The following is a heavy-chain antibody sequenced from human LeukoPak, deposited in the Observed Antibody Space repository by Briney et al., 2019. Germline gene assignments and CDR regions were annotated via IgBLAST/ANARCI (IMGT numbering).Heavy chain of an antibody. CDR3: ARGFRNGPFDC. D-gene: IGHD2-8*01. J-gene: IGHJ4*02. CDR1: GFTFDDYA. Sequence: GRSLRLSCAASGFTFDDYAMHWVRQAPGKGLEWVSGISWHSGSIGYADSVKGRFTISRDNAKNSHFLQMSSLRVDDTALYYCARGFRNGPFDCWGQGTLVTVSS. CDR2: ISWHSGSI. V-gene: IGHV3-9*01.